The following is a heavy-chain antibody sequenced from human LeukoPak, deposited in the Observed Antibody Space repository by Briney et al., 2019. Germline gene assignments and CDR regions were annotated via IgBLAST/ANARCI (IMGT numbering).Heavy chain of an antibody. V-gene: IGHV3-11*01. CDR2: ISSSGSTI. D-gene: IGHD5-12*01. J-gene: IGHJ4*02. CDR3: VRSGYSGYDLNYFDY. Sequence: GGSLRLSCAASGFTFSDYYMSRIRQAPGKGLEWVSYISSSGSTIYYADSVKGRFTISRDNAKNSLYLQMNSLRAEDTAVYYCVRSGYSGYDLNYFDYWGQGTLVTVSS. CDR1: GFTFSDYY.